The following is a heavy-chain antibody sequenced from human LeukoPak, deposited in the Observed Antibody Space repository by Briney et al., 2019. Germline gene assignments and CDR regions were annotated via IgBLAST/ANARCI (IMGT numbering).Heavy chain of an antibody. CDR3: ARIPYCSGGSCYFRPNNWLDP. Sequence: GAAVKVSCKASGYTFSNYGISWVRQAPGQGLEWMGWISGDNGNTNYPQKLQGRVTMTTDTSTSTAYMELRSLRSDDTAVYYCARIPYCSGGSCYFRPNNWLDPWGQGTLVTVSS. CDR1: GYTFSNYG. J-gene: IGHJ5*02. D-gene: IGHD2-15*01. V-gene: IGHV1-18*01. CDR2: ISGDNGNT.